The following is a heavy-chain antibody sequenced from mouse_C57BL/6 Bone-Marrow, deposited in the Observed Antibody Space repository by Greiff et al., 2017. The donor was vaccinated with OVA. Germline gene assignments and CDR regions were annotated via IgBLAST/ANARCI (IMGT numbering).Heavy chain of an antibody. CDR3: ARRVGRYYYGSSPWFAY. V-gene: IGHV1-85*01. J-gene: IGHJ3*01. CDR2: IYPRDGST. Sequence: QVQLQQSGPELVKPGASVKLSCKASGYTFTSYDINWVKQRPGQGLEWIGWIYPRDGSTKYNEKFKGKATLTVDTSSSTAYMELHSLTSEDSAVYFCARRVGRYYYGSSPWFAYWGQGTLVTVSA. CDR1: GYTFTSYD. D-gene: IGHD1-1*01.